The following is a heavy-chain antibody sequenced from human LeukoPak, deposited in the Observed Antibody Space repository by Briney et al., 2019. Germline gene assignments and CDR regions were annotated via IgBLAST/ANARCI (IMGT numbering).Heavy chain of an antibody. D-gene: IGHD3-22*01. CDR3: ARYRYHSSGYYYLDY. CDR1: GFTFSSYA. J-gene: IGHJ4*02. Sequence: GGSLRLSCSASGFTFSSYAMHWVRQAPGKGLEWVAVIWYDGSNKYYVDSVKGRFTISRDNAKNSLYLQMNTLRAEDTAVYHCARYRYHSSGYYYLDYWGQGTLVTVSS. V-gene: IGHV3-33*08. CDR2: IWYDGSNK.